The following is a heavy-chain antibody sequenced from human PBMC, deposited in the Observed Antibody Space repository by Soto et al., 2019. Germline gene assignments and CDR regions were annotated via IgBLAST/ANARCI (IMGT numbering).Heavy chain of an antibody. D-gene: IGHD2-15*01. CDR3: ARGRYCLTGRCFPNWFDS. CDR2: IYKSTTT. V-gene: IGHV4-30-4*01. Sequence: SETLSLTCSVSGDSTSTVDYFWAWIRQPPGQALEYIGYIYKSTTTYYNPSFESRVAISLDTSKSQFSLTVTSVTAADTAVYFCARGRYCLTGRCFPNWFDSWGQGTLVTVSS. CDR1: GDSTSTVDYF. J-gene: IGHJ5*01.